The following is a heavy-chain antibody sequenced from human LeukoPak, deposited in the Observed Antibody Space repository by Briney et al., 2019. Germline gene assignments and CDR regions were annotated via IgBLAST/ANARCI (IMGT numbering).Heavy chain of an antibody. CDR1: GGTFSNYA. J-gene: IGHJ4*02. CDR2: IIPIFGTA. Sequence: SVKVSCKASGGTFSNYAISWVRQAPGQGLEWMGRIIPIFGTANYAQKFQGRVTITADKSTSTAYMELSSLRSEDTAVYYCARHRIYSNYVNYWGQGTLVTVSS. CDR3: ARHRIYSNYVNY. D-gene: IGHD4-11*01. V-gene: IGHV1-69*06.